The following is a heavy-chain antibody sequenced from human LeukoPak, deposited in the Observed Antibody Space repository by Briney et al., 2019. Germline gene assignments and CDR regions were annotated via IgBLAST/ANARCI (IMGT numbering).Heavy chain of an antibody. J-gene: IGHJ3*02. CDR2: IKQDGSEK. D-gene: IGHD4-23*01. Sequence: PGGSLRLSCAASGFTFSSYWMSWVRQAPGKGLEWVANIKQDGSEKYYVDSVKGRFTISRDNAKNSLYLQMNSLRAEDTAVYYCARVATTVVGVDAFDIWGQGTMVTVSS. CDR1: GFTFSSYW. V-gene: IGHV3-7*01. CDR3: ARVATTVVGVDAFDI.